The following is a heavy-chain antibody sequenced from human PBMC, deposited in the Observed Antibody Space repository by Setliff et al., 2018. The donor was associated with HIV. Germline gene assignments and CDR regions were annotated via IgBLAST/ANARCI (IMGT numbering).Heavy chain of an antibody. CDR2: ISAYNGNT. CDR1: GYTFTNYG. V-gene: IGHV1-18*01. CDR3: ARFGDYDDSSGYITDY. J-gene: IGHJ4*02. D-gene: IGHD3-22*01. Sequence: GASVKVSCKASGYTFTNYGISWVRQAPGQGLEWMGWISAYNGNTNYAQKLQGRATLTTDTSTSTAYMELRSLRSDDTAVYYCARFGDYDDSSGYITDYWGQGTLVTVSS.